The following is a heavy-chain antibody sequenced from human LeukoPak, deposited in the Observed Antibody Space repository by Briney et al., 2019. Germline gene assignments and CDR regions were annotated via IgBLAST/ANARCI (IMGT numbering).Heavy chain of an antibody. CDR3: VTETTEGAKDY. V-gene: IGHV3-11*05. CDR1: GFTFRDRY. Sequence: GGSLRLSRAASGFTFRDRYMGWVRQAPGKGLAWVSYISSSSHYTNYGASVRGRFIISRDNARDSLYLQMNSLRVEDTAIYYCVTETTEGAKDYWGQGTLVTVSS. J-gene: IGHJ4*02. D-gene: IGHD1-14*01. CDR2: ISSSSHYT.